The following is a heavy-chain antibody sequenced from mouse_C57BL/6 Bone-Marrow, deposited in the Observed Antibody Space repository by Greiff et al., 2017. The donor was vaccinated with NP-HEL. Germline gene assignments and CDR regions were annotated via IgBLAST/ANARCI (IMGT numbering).Heavy chain of an antibody. CDR1: GFTFSSYA. J-gene: IGHJ4*01. Sequence: EVMLVESGGGLVKPGGSLKLSCAASGFTFSSYAMSWVRQTPEKRLEWVATISDGGSYTYYPDNVKGRFTISRDNAKNNLYLQMSHLKSEDTAMYYCARDRVYYYCYYAMDYWGQGTSVTVSS. D-gene: IGHD1-1*01. CDR2: ISDGGSYT. V-gene: IGHV5-4*01. CDR3: ARDRVYYYCYYAMDY.